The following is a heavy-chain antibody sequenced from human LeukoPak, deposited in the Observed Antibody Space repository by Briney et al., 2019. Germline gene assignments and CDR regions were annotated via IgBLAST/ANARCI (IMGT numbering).Heavy chain of an antibody. V-gene: IGHV3-21*01. CDR3: ARDLVSRGGGSYWYY. D-gene: IGHD1-26*01. Sequence: GGSLRLSCAASGFTFSSYSMNWVRQAPGKGLEWVSSISSSSSYIYYADSVKGRFTISRDNAKNSLYLQMNSLRVEDTAVYYCARDLVSRGGGSYWYYWGQGTLVTVSS. J-gene: IGHJ4*02. CDR1: GFTFSSYS. CDR2: ISSSSSYI.